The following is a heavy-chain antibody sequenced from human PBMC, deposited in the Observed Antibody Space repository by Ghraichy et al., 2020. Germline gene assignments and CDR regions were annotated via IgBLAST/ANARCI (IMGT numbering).Heavy chain of an antibody. V-gene: IGHV3-30*18. D-gene: IGHD2/OR15-2a*01. J-gene: IGHJ6*02. CDR3: TKDHSTSSAGMDV. Sequence: GESLNISCAASGFTFSDFGIHWVRQAPGKGLEWVAVISFHGSNRHYADSVKGRFTISRDNSKDTVYLQMDSLRPEDTALYYCTKDHSTSSAGMDVWGQGTRVTVSS. CDR2: ISFHGSNR. CDR1: GFTFSDFG.